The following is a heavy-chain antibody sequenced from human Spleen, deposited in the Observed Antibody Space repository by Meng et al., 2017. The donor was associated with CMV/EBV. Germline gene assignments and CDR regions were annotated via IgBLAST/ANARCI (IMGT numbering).Heavy chain of an antibody. CDR1: YD. J-gene: IGHJ5*02. Sequence: YDINWVRQATGQGLEWMGWMNPNSGNTGYAQKFQGRVTMTRNTSISTAYMELNSLRSEDTAVYYCARGNEAPYYDFWSGYYHNWFDPWGQGTLVTVSS. V-gene: IGHV1-8*01. CDR2: MNPNSGNT. D-gene: IGHD3-3*01. CDR3: ARGNEAPYYDFWSGYYHNWFDP.